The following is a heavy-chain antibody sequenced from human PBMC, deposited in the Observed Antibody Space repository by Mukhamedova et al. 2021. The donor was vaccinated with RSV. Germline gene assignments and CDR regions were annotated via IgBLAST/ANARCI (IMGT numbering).Heavy chain of an antibody. CDR3: IRVRGGTSWDFDY. J-gene: IGHJ4*02. V-gene: IGHV3-72*01. CDR2: RRKVNGSTT. Sequence: RRKVNGSTTEYAASVKGRLTISRDDSRNSLFLQMNSLETDDTAVYYCIRVRGGTSWDFDYWGPGTLVTVSS. D-gene: IGHD3-10*01.